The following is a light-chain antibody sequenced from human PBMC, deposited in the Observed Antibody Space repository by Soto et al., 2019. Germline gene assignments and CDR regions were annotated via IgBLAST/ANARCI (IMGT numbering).Light chain of an antibody. CDR1: QSISSW. J-gene: IGKJ1*01. CDR3: QQYHSYSPWT. CDR2: DVS. Sequence: DIPMTQSPSTLSASVGDRVTITCRASQSISSWLAWYQQKPGKAPNLLIYDVSSLESGVPSRFSGSGSGTEFTLTISSLQPDDFATYYCQQYHSYSPWTFGQGTKVEI. V-gene: IGKV1-5*01.